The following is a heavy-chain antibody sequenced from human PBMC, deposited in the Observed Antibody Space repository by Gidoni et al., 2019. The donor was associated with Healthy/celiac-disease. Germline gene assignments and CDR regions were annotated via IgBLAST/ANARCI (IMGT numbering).Heavy chain of an antibody. J-gene: IGHJ4*02. CDR3: AKDIRRWVTDYYLDY. CDR1: GFTFAGYT. Sequence: EVQLVESGGVVVQPGGSLRLSCAASGFTFAGYTLHCVRQPPGKGLEWVSLISWDGGSTYYADSVKGRFTISRDNSKNSLYRQMNRLRTEDTAWYYCAKDIRRWVTDYYLDYWGQGTLVTVSS. CDR2: ISWDGGST. V-gene: IGHV3-43*01. D-gene: IGHD2-21*02.